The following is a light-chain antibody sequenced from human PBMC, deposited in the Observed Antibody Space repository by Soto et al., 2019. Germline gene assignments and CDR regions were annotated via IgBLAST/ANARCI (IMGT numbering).Light chain of an antibody. V-gene: IGKV1-5*03. J-gene: IGKJ1*01. Sequence: DIQMTQSPSTLSGSVGDRVTITCRASQTISSCLAWYQQKPGKAPKLQIYKACTLKSGGPSRFSGSGSGTEFTLTISSLQPDDFTTYYCQHYNSYSEAFGQGTKVE. CDR2: KAC. CDR1: QTISSC. CDR3: QHYNSYSEA.